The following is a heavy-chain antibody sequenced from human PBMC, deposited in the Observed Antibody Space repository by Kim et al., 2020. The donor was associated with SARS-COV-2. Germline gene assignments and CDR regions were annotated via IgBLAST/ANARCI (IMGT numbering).Heavy chain of an antibody. CDR1: GFTFNTYW. D-gene: IGHD2-2*01. Sequence: GGSLRLSCTASGFTFNTYWMNWVRQAPGRGLEWVANIDQHGSAKYYVDSVKGRFTISRDNAKDSLYLQMNSLRAEDTVVYYCVRGSPAVWGQGTTVTVSS. CDR3: VRGSPAV. J-gene: IGHJ6*02. CDR2: IDQHGSAK. V-gene: IGHV3-7*03.